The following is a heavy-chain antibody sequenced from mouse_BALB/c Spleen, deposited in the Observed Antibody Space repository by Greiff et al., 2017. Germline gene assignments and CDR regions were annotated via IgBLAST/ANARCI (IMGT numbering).Heavy chain of an antibody. V-gene: IGHV1S126*01. CDR1: GYSFTSYW. Sequence: QVQLQQSGPQLVRPGASVKISCKASGYSFTSYWMHWVKQRPGQGLEWIGMIDPSDSETRLNQKFKDKATLTVDKSSSTAYMQLSSPTSEDSAVYYCARGHRYLYAMDYWGQGTSVTVSS. CDR2: IDPSDSET. J-gene: IGHJ4*01. D-gene: IGHD2-14*01. CDR3: ARGHRYLYAMDY.